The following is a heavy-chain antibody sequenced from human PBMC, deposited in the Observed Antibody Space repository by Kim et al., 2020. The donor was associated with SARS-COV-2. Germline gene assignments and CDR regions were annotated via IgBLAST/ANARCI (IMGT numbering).Heavy chain of an antibody. CDR2: IKSKTEGGTI. CDR3: ISEVGVTAAEYFQH. Sequence: GGSLRLSCAASGFTFSNAWMSWVRQAPGKGLEWVGRIKSKTEGGTIDYAAPVKGRFTISRDDSKNTLYLQMNSLKTEDTAVYYCISEVGVTAAEYFQHWGQGTLVTVSS. J-gene: IGHJ1*01. D-gene: IGHD1-26*01. CDR1: GFTFSNAW. V-gene: IGHV3-15*01.